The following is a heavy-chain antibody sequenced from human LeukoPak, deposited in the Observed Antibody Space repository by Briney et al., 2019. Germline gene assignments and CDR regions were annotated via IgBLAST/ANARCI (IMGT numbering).Heavy chain of an antibody. CDR2: INPNSGGT. D-gene: IGHD4-17*01. Sequence: ASVKVSCKASGYTFTGYYMHWVRQAPGQGLEWMGWINPNSGGTNYAQKFQGRVTMTRDTSISTAYMELSRLRSDDTAVYYCARDGDYGDYGYYYYYYMDVWGKGTTVTVSS. CDR3: ARDGDYGDYGYYYYYYMDV. V-gene: IGHV1-2*02. J-gene: IGHJ6*03. CDR1: GYTFTGYY.